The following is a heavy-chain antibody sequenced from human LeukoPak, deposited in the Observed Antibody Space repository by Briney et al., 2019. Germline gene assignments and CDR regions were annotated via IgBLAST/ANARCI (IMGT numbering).Heavy chain of an antibody. V-gene: IGHV4-39*07. CDR3: ARATYYDSSGYPLIFDY. CDR2: IYYSGST. CDR1: GCAISRSRYY. Sequence: RSSGTLCLSCTGAGCAISRSRYYWGWIRKPPGKGLEWIGSIYYSGSTYYNPSLKSRVTISVDTSKNQFSLKLSSVTAADTAVYYCARATYYDSSGYPLIFDYWGQGTLVTVSS. D-gene: IGHD3-22*01. J-gene: IGHJ4*02.